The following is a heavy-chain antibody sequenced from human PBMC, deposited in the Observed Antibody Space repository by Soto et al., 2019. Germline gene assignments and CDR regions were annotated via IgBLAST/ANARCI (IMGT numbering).Heavy chain of an antibody. J-gene: IGHJ4*02. D-gene: IGHD3-22*01. CDR2: ISGSGGST. CDR1: GFTFSSYA. Sequence: PGGSLRLCCAASGFTFSSYAMSWVRQAPGKGLEWVSAISGSGGSTYYADSVKGRFTISRDNSKNTLYLQMNSLRAEDTAVYYCAKDPAMIVVVITLDYWGQGTLVTVSS. CDR3: AKDPAMIVVVITLDY. V-gene: IGHV3-23*01.